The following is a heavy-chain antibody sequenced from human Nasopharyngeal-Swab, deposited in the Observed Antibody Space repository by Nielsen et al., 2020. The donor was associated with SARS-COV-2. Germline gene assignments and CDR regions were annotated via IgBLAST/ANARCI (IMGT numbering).Heavy chain of an antibody. D-gene: IGHD1-26*01. CDR1: GYTFTSYD. Sequence: ASVKVSCKASGYTFTSYDINWVRQATGQGLEWMGWMNPNSGNTGYAQKFQGRVTMTRNTSISTAYMELSSLSSEDTAVYYCASSWELLLYAFDIWGQGTMVTVSS. CDR3: ASSWELLLYAFDI. V-gene: IGHV1-8*01. CDR2: MNPNSGNT. J-gene: IGHJ3*02.